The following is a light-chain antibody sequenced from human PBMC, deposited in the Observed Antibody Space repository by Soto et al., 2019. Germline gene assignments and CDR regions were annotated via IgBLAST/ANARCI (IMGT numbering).Light chain of an antibody. J-gene: IGKJ2*01. V-gene: IGKV3-15*01. Sequence: EIVMTQSPATLSVSPGERATLSCRASQSVSDNLAWYQQKPGQAPRLLIYGASTRATGISARFSGSGSGTEFTLTISSLQAEDFAVYYCQQSNNWPYTFGQGTKLDIK. CDR3: QQSNNWPYT. CDR2: GAS. CDR1: QSVSDN.